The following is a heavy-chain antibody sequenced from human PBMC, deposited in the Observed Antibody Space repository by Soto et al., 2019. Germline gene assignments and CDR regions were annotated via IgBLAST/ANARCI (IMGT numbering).Heavy chain of an antibody. J-gene: IGHJ4*02. CDR2: ISGSGDST. V-gene: IGHV3-23*01. D-gene: IGHD6-19*01. Sequence: AGGSLRLFCAASGFTFSSYAMSWVRQAPGKGLEWVSVISGSGDSTYYADAVKGRFTISRDNAKNTLYLEMSSLRAEDTAVYYCATGSGWYSPDYWGQGTLVTVSS. CDR1: GFTFSSYA. CDR3: ATGSGWYSPDY.